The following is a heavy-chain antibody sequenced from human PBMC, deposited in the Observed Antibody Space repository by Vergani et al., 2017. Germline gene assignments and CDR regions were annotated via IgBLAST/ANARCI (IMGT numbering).Heavy chain of an antibody. D-gene: IGHD6-13*01. V-gene: IGHV3-11*04. Sequence: QVQLVESGGGVVKPGGSLRLSCAASGFTFSDYYMSWIRQAPGKGLEWVSYISSSGSTIYYADSVKGRFTISRDNAKNSLYLQMNSLRAEDTAVYYCARVGGPFAAGNSSSSLRYYYGMDVWGQGTTVTVSS. CDR2: ISSSGSTI. J-gene: IGHJ6*02. CDR1: GFTFSDYY. CDR3: ARVGGPFAAGNSSSSLRYYYGMDV.